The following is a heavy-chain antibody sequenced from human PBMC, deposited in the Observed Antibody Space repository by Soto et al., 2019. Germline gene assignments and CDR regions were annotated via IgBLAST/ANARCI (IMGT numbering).Heavy chain of an antibody. Sequence: HPGGSLRLSCAASGFKFSNYAMSWVRQAPGKGLEWVSLISATGGGTYYADSAKGRFTISRDNSHNTLYLQVHSLTAEDTAVYYCAKDRRAGGNSAFYFDFWGQGAQVTVSS. V-gene: IGHV3-23*01. CDR1: GFKFSNYA. J-gene: IGHJ4*02. CDR3: AKDRRAGGNSAFYFDF. D-gene: IGHD3-16*01. CDR2: ISATGGGT.